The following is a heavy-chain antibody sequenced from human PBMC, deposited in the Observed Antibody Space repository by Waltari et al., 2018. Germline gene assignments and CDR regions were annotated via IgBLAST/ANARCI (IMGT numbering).Heavy chain of an antibody. CDR1: GHTFSDLL. CDR3: ARDRVPHFYDSNDRGGMDV. V-gene: IGHV1-3*01. Sequence: QVQLVQSGAEVKTSGASVTVSCRASGHTFSDLLIHWVRQAPGQRLEWMGWINAGKGNTKYSPKFQGRVNIYRGMSASTAYMELISLQSEDTAVYFCARDRVPHFYDSNDRGGMDVWGQGATVTITS. J-gene: IGHJ6*02. CDR2: INAGKGNT. D-gene: IGHD2-2*01.